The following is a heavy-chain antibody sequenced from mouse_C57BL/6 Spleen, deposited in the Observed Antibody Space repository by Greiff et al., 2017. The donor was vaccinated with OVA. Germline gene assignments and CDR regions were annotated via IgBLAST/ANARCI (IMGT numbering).Heavy chain of an antibody. CDR1: GYTFTSYW. CDR3: ARSPYYDYEDYAMDY. D-gene: IGHD2-4*01. V-gene: IGHV1-64*01. Sequence: QVQLKQPGAELVKPGASVKLSCKASGYTFTSYWMHWVKQRPGQGLEWIGMIHPNSGSTNYNEKFKSKATLTVDKSSSTAYMQLSSLTSEDSAVYYCARSPYYDYEDYAMDYWGQGTSVTVSS. CDR2: IHPNSGST. J-gene: IGHJ4*01.